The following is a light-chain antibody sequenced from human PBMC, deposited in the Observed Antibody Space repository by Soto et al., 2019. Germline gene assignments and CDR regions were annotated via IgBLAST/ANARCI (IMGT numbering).Light chain of an antibody. V-gene: IGKV1-12*01. J-gene: IGKJ4*01. CDR1: QGINSW. CDR2: AAS. CDR3: HQANSPALT. Sequence: DIQMTQSPSSVSASLGDRVTITCRASQGINSWLAWYQQKPGRAPELLIYAASTLQTGVPSRFSGSGSGTDFTLTISSLQPEDFATYYCHQANSPALTFGGGTKVEFK.